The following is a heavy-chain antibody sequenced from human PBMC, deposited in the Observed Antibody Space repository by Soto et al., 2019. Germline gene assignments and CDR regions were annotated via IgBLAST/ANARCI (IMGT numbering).Heavy chain of an antibody. CDR2: ISYDGSNK. D-gene: IGHD3-10*01. J-gene: IGHJ4*02. CDR3: AKDPGDS. Sequence: GGSLRLSCAASGFTFSSYGMHWVRQAPGKGLEWVAVISYDGSNKYYADSVKGRFTISRDNSKNTLYLQMKSLRAEDTAVYYCAKDPGDSRGQGAMVTVPS. CDR1: GFTFSSYG. V-gene: IGHV3-30*18.